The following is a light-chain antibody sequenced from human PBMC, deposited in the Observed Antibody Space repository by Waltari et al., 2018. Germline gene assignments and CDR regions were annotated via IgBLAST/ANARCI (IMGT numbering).Light chain of an antibody. CDR2: GVS. V-gene: IGKV1-12*01. J-gene: IGKJ5*01. CDR1: QEITRW. CDR3: QQAQSLPIT. Sequence: DIEMTQSPSSVSASVGDSLTITCRASQEITRWLAWYQQRPGKAPKLLIYGVSTLQRGVPSRFSGSHSGTNFTLTISTLQPDDFATYYCQQAQSLPITFGQGTRLEIK.